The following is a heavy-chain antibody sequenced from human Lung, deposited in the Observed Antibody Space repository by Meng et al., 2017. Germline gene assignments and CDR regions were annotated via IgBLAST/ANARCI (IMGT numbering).Heavy chain of an antibody. CDR1: GWSFSDYY. J-gene: IGHJ4*02. CDR2: INHSGST. D-gene: IGHD4-11*01. V-gene: IGHV4-34*01. CDR3: ARGPTTMAHDFDY. Sequence: QVQFQQWGAGLVKPSETLYLTCVVSGWSFSDYYWSWIRQPPGKGLEWIGEINHSGSTNYNPSLESRATISVDTSQNNLSLKLSSVTAADSAVYYCARGPTTMAHDFDYWGQGTLVTVSS.